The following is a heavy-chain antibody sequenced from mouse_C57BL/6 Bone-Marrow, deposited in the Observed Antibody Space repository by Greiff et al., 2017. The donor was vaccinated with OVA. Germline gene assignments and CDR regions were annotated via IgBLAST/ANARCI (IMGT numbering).Heavy chain of an antibody. CDR2: ISSGGSYT. J-gene: IGHJ2*01. CDR3: ARMPSTYYFDY. D-gene: IGHD4-1*02. CDR1: GFTFSSYG. Sequence: VKLVESGGDLVKPGGSLKLSCAASGFTFSSYGLSWVRQTPDKRLEWVATISSGGSYTYYPDSVKGRFTISRDNAKNTLYLQMSSLKSEDTAMYYCARMPSTYYFDYWGQGTTLTVSS. V-gene: IGHV5-6*02.